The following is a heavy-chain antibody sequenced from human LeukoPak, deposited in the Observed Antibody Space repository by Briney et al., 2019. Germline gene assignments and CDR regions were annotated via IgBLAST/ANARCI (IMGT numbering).Heavy chain of an antibody. CDR2: ISYDGSNK. J-gene: IGHJ4*02. CDR3: AKDKGPLNYYFDY. Sequence: PGRSLRLSCAASGSTFSSYGMHWVRQAPGKGLEWVAVISYDGSNKYYADSVKGRFTISRDNSKNTLYLQMNSLRAEDTAVYYCAKDKGPLNYYFDYWGQGTLVTVSS. D-gene: IGHD1-1*01. CDR1: GSTFSSYG. V-gene: IGHV3-30*18.